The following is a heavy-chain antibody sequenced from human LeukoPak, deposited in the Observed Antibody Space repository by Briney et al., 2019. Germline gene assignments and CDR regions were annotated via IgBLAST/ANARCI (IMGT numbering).Heavy chain of an antibody. D-gene: IGHD3-3*01. CDR2: INPSGGST. J-gene: IGHJ4*02. Sequence: ASVKVSCKASGYTFTGYYMHWVRQAPGQGLEWMGIINPSGGSTSYAQKFQGRVTMTRDTSTSTVYMELSSLGSEDTAVYYCARVKWGTIFGVVILPDFDYWGQGTLVTVSS. CDR1: GYTFTGYY. CDR3: ARVKWGTIFGVVILPDFDY. V-gene: IGHV1-46*03.